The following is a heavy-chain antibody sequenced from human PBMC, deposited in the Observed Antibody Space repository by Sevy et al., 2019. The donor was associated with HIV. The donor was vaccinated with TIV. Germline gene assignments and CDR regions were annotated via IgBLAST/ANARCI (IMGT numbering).Heavy chain of an antibody. CDR1: GFTFSNYA. D-gene: IGHD3-22*01. V-gene: IGHV3-23*01. CDR2: ISDSGGSGDKT. CDR3: ARKNDSSGYFDY. J-gene: IGHJ4*02. Sequence: GGSLRLSCAASGFTFSNYAMNWVRQAPGKGLEWVSGISDSGGSGDKTNYADSVKGRFTISRDDSKNSVYLQLNGLRAEDTARYDRARKNDSSGYFDYWGQGTLVTVSS.